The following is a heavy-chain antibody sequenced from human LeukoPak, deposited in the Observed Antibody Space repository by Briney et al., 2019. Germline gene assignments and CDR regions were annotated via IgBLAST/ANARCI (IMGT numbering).Heavy chain of an antibody. J-gene: IGHJ5*02. Sequence: SETLSLTCTVSGGSISSGSYYWSWIRQPAGKGLEWIGHIYTSGSTNYNPSLKSRVTISVDTSKNQFSLKLSSVTAADTAVYYCTRQYDFWSGEDNWFDPWGQGTLVTVSS. V-gene: IGHV4-61*09. CDR3: TRQYDFWSGEDNWFDP. CDR2: IYTSGST. CDR1: GGSISSGSYY. D-gene: IGHD3-3*01.